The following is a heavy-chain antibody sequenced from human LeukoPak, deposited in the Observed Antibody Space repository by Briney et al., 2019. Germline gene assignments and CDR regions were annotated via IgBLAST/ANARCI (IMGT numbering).Heavy chain of an antibody. Sequence: GGSLKLSCAASGFTFSASAMHWVRQTSGKGLEWVGRIRSKANTYATAYAAPVKGRFTISRDESKNTAYLEMNSLKIEDTAVYYCTRNWDYSDFFDYWGQGTLVTVSS. D-gene: IGHD4-11*01. CDR1: GFTFSASA. CDR2: IRSKANTYAT. J-gene: IGHJ4*02. CDR3: TRNWDYSDFFDY. V-gene: IGHV3-73*01.